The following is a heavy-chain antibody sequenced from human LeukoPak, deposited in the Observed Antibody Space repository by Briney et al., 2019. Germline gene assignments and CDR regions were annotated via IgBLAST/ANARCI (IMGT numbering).Heavy chain of an antibody. CDR2: ISHSGST. J-gene: IGHJ4*02. Sequence: PSETLSLTCAVYGGSFSGYYWIWIRQPPGKGLEWLGEISHSGSTDYNPSLKSRVTISADSSKSQFSLKLSSVTAADTAVYYCARSANYEYVWGSHRQRGYIGYWGQGTLVTVSS. D-gene: IGHD3-16*02. V-gene: IGHV4-34*01. CDR3: ARSANYEYVWGSHRQRGYIGY. CDR1: GGSFSGYY.